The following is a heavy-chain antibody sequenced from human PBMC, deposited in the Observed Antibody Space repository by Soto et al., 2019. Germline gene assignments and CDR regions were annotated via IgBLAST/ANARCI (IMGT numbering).Heavy chain of an antibody. D-gene: IGHD2-15*01. J-gene: IGHJ6*03. CDR3: AIRYCSGGSCYSPSSYYMDF. Sequence: QVQLVQSGAEVKKPGSSVKVSCKASGGTFSSYTISWVRQAPGQGLEWMGRIIPILGIANYAQKFQGRVTITEDKSTSTVYRELSSLRSEDTAVYYCAIRYCSGGSCYSPSSYYMDFWGKGPTVTVSS. CDR1: GGTFSSYT. V-gene: IGHV1-69*02. CDR2: IIPILGIA.